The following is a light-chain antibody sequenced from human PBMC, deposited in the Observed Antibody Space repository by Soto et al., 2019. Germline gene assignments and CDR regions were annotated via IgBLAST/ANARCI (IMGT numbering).Light chain of an antibody. J-gene: IGLJ1*01. CDR3: SSYTSSSTPFL. CDR2: DVS. Sequence: ALTQPASVSGSPGQSITISCTGTSSDVGGYNYVSWYRQHPGKAPKLIIYDVSNRPSGVSVRFSGSKSGNTASLTISGLQAEDEADYYCSSYTSSSTPFLFGTGTKVTVL. V-gene: IGLV2-14*01. CDR1: SSDVGGYNY.